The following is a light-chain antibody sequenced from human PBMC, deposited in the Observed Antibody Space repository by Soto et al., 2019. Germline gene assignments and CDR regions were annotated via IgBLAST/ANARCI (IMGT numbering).Light chain of an antibody. J-gene: IGKJ1*01. CDR1: QSVSSD. Sequence: EIVMTQSPATLSVSPGERVTLSCRASQSVSSDLAWYHQKPDQAPRILIYGASNRATGIPARFSGSGSGTEFTLTITSLQAEEFAVDYCQQYNKWPRTFGQGTKVEIK. V-gene: IGKV3-15*01. CDR3: QQYNKWPRT. CDR2: GAS.